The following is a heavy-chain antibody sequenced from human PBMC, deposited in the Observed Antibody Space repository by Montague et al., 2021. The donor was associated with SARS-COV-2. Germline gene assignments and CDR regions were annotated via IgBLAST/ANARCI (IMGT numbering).Heavy chain of an antibody. Sequence: SETLSLTCTVSGASISSYDWSWIRKPPRTGLECIGYIYYSGSTNSNHSLKSRASITLETPNNQFSLKMASVTAADTAVYFCAASAWTNGYFDFWGQGFLVTVSS. CDR3: AASAWTNGYFDF. J-gene: IGHJ4*02. CDR1: GASISSYD. D-gene: IGHD1/OR15-1a*01. CDR2: IYYSGST. V-gene: IGHV4-59*08.